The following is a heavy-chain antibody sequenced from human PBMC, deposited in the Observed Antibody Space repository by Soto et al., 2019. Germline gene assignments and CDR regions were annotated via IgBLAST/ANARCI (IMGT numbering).Heavy chain of an antibody. Sequence: ASVKVSCKASGYTFTSYAMHWVRQAPGQRLEWMGWINAGNGNTKYSQKFQGRVTITRDTSASTAYMELSSLRSEDTAVEYCARDRGGFFLFQYFDYWGQGTLVTVSS. J-gene: IGHJ4*02. CDR1: GYTFTSYA. CDR3: ARDRGGFFLFQYFDY. D-gene: IGHD2-15*01. V-gene: IGHV1-3*01. CDR2: INAGNGNT.